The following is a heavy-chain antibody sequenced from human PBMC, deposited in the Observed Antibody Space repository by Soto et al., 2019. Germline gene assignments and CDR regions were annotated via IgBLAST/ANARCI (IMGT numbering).Heavy chain of an antibody. D-gene: IGHD4-17*01. J-gene: IGHJ2*01. Sequence: GGSLRLSCEASGFSFSSFPMNWVRQAPGKGLEWVSYISNTGGTIYCADAVKGRFTISRDNARNSLFMQMNIMRAEDTAVYYCSRDPGGDYNYWYFDLWGRGTLVTSPQ. CDR1: GFSFSSFP. V-gene: IGHV3-48*01. CDR3: SRDPGGDYNYWYFDL. CDR2: ISNTGGTI.